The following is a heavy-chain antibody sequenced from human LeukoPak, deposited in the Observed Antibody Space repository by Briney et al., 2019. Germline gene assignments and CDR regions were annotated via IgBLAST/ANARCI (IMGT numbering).Heavy chain of an antibody. V-gene: IGHV3-15*01. Sequence: PGGSLRLSCAASGFTSSSYWMSWVRQAPGKGLEWVGRIKSKTDGGTTDYAAPVKGRFTISRDDSKNTLYLQMNSLKTEDTAVYYCTTDSSGGFEYFQHWGQGTLVTVSS. J-gene: IGHJ1*01. CDR3: TTDSSGGFEYFQH. CDR2: IKSKTDGGTT. CDR1: GFTSSSYW. D-gene: IGHD3-22*01.